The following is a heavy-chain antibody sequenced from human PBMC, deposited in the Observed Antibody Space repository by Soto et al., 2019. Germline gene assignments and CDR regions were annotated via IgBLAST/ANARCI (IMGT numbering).Heavy chain of an antibody. J-gene: IGHJ5*02. CDR3: ARHKDAHSGSYLNWFYP. V-gene: IGHV5-10-1*01. CDR1: GDNFRSFW. Sequence: GESLKISCKGSGDNFRSFWISWVRQMPGKGLEWMGRIEPSDSYTIYNPACQGHVTISSDKSSSTAYLQWSSLKDSDTAMYYCARHKDAHSGSYLNWFYPWGQGTMVTVSS. D-gene: IGHD1-26*01. CDR2: IEPSDSYT.